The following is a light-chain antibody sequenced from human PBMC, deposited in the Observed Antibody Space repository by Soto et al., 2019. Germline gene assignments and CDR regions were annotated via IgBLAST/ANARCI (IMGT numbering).Light chain of an antibody. CDR2: DTS. Sequence: EIVLTQSPGTLSMSAGERAVLSCRTSQSVPNTYVAWYQQQPGQAPRLLISDTSNRATGIPDRFIGSGSGTDFTLTISRLEPEDFAVFYCQQFSSYPLTFGGGTKVDIK. V-gene: IGKV3-20*01. CDR3: QQFSSYPLT. J-gene: IGKJ4*01. CDR1: QSVPNTY.